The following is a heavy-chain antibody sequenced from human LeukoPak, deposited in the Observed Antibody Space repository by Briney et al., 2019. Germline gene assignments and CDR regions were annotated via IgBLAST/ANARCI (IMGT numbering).Heavy chain of an antibody. Sequence: PGGSLRLSCAASGFTFSSYGMHWVRQAPGKGLEWVAFIRYDGSNKYYADSVKGRFTISRDNSKNTLYLQMNSLRAEDTAVYYCALLPRKYGRSRIAVAGTFDYWGQGTLVTVSS. V-gene: IGHV3-30*02. J-gene: IGHJ4*02. CDR1: GFTFSSYG. CDR2: IRYDGSNK. D-gene: IGHD6-19*01. CDR3: ALLPRKYGRSRIAVAGTFDY.